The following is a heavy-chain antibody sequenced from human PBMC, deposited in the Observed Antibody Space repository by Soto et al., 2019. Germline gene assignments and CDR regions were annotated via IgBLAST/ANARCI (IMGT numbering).Heavy chain of an antibody. V-gene: IGHV3-30-3*01. CDR3: ARERPDAFRSSWHFDY. CDR2: MSFDGITT. D-gene: IGHD3-3*01. J-gene: IGHJ4*02. CDR1: GFSFSNFP. Sequence: QVQLVESGGGVVQPGGSLRLSCAASGFSFSNFPMHWFRQAPGKGLEWVAVMSFDGITTYYADSVKGRFTVSRDNSQNTLYLRVNSLRDEDTAVYFCARERPDAFRSSWHFDYWGQGTLVTVSS.